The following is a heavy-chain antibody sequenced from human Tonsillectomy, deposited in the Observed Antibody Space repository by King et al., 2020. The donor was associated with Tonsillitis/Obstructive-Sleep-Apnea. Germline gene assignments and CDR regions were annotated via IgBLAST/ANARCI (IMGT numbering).Heavy chain of an antibody. CDR1: GFTFSSYW. J-gene: IGHJ4*02. Sequence: DVQLVESGGGLVQPGGSLRLSCAASGFTFSSYWMHWVRQAPGKGLVWVSRISSDGSSTTYADSVKGRFTISRDNAKNTLYLQMNSLRAEDTAVYYCAKGYSYDVDYWGQGTLVTVSS. D-gene: IGHD5-18*01. CDR2: ISSDGSST. CDR3: AKGYSYDVDY. V-gene: IGHV3-74*01.